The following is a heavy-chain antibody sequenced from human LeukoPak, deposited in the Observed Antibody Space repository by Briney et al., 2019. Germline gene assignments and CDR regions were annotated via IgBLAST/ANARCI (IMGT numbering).Heavy chain of an antibody. J-gene: IGHJ4*02. D-gene: IGHD2-15*01. CDR2: MYSSGLT. CDR3: ARVYCSGGNCFHFDY. Sequence: SETLSLTCTISGGSISGYYWSWMRQPAGKRLECIGRMYSSGLTDYNPSLKRRATISLDTSKNQFSLKLSSVTAADTAMYYCARVYCSGGNCFHFDYWGQGTLVTVSS. V-gene: IGHV4-4*07. CDR1: GGSISGYY.